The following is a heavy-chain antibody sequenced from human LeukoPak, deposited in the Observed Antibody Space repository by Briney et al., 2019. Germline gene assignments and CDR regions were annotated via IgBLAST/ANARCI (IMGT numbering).Heavy chain of an antibody. V-gene: IGHV4-59*01. CDR3: ARVRVPDYFDY. D-gene: IGHD2-2*01. CDR1: GGSTSSYY. CDR2: IYYSGST. J-gene: IGHJ4*02. Sequence: NPSETLSLTCTVSGGSTSSYYWSWIRQPPGKGLEWIGYIYYSGSTNYNPSLKSRVTISVDTSKNQFSLKLSSVTAADTAVYYCARVRVPDYFDYWGQGTLVTVSS.